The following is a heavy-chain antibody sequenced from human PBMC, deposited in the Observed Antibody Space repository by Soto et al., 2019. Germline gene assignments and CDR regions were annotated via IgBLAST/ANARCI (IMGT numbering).Heavy chain of an antibody. CDR1: GFTFISYW. D-gene: IGHD3-3*01. Sequence: WGSLRLSCAASGFTFISYWMSWFRQSPGKGLEWVGNIKQDGSEKYYVDSVKGRFTISRDNAKNSLYLQMNSLRAEDTAVYYCARYPRQNYDFWSGSLYYFDYWGQGTLVTVSS. V-gene: IGHV3-7*03. CDR3: ARYPRQNYDFWSGSLYYFDY. CDR2: IKQDGSEK. J-gene: IGHJ4*02.